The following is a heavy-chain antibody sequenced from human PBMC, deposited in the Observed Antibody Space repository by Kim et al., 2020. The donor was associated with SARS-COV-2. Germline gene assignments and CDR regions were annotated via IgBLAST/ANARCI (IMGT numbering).Heavy chain of an antibody. V-gene: IGHV3-11*06. CDR3: ARSGDGGGFDY. D-gene: IGHD2-21*02. Sequence: YTNYAVSVKGRFTISRDNAKKSLYLKMDSRRVEDTAVYYCARSGDGGGFDYWGQGTLVTVSS. J-gene: IGHJ4*02. CDR2: YT.